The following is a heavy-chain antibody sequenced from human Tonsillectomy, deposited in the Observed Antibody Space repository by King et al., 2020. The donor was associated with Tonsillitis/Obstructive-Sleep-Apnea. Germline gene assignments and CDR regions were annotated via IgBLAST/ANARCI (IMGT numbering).Heavy chain of an antibody. Sequence: VQLVESGGGLVQPGGSLRLSCAASGFTFSDYAMHWVRQAPGKGLEWVSAISGSGGSTYYADSVKGRFTISRDSSKNTLYLQMNSLRAEDTAVYYCARDRHSSNWCRREGIYYYGMDVWGQGTTVTVSS. CDR3: ARDRHSSNWCRREGIYYYGMDV. CDR1: GFTFSDYA. D-gene: IGHD6-13*01. CDR2: ISGSGGST. J-gene: IGHJ6*02. V-gene: IGHV3-23*04.